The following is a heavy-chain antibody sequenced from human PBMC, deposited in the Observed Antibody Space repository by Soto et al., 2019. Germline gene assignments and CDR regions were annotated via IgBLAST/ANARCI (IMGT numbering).Heavy chain of an antibody. D-gene: IGHD3-16*01. Sequence: EVQLVESGGGLVHSGGSLRLSCAASGFTSTDYWMHWVRQAPGKGLMWVSRLNTDGSITTYADAVKGRFTISRDNAKNTVYLQMNSLTADDTAVYYCARVPPSWGSSFDHWGQGTPVTVSS. CDR2: LNTDGSIT. J-gene: IGHJ5*02. V-gene: IGHV3-74*03. CDR3: ARVPPSWGSSFDH. CDR1: GFTSTDYW.